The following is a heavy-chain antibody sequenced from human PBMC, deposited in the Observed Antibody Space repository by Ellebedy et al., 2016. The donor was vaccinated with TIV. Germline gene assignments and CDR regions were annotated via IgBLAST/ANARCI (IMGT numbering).Heavy chain of an antibody. CDR1: GFTFSSTW. CDR3: TKDRGYSMDV. Sequence: PGGSLRLSCAASGFTFSSTWIHWVRQAPGKGLVWVSHINSDGSSTNYADPVKGRFTISRDNAKNTVYLQMNSLRAEDTAVYYCTKDRGYSMDVWGQGTTVTVSS. D-gene: IGHD5-18*01. V-gene: IGHV3-74*01. CDR2: INSDGSST. J-gene: IGHJ6*02.